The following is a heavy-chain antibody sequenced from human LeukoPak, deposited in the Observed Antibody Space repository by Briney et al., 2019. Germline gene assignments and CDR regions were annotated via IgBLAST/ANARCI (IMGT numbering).Heavy chain of an antibody. Sequence: PSETLSLTCAVYGGSFSGYYWSWIRQPPGKGLEWIGEINHSGSTNYNPSLKSRVTISVDTSRNQFSLKLSSATAADTAVYYCASAYYDSSGWLDYWGQGTLVTVSS. CDR1: GGSFSGYY. D-gene: IGHD3-22*01. J-gene: IGHJ4*02. V-gene: IGHV4-34*01. CDR2: INHSGST. CDR3: ASAYYDSSGWLDY.